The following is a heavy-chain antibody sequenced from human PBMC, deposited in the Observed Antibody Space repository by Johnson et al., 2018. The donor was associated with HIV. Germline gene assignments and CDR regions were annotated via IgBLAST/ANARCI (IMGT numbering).Heavy chain of an antibody. CDR1: GFTFSDYY. J-gene: IGHJ3*02. D-gene: IGHD2-21*01. V-gene: IGHV3-11*04. CDR3: AAGGGDCYPSHWGFCAFDI. CDR2: ITSSGTSS. Sequence: QVQLVESGGGLVKPGGSLRLSCAASGFTFSDYYMIWIRQAPGKGLEWLSYITSSGTSSYYADSVKGRFTISRDNSKNTMYLQMNSLTGEDTAIYYCAAGGGDCYPSHWGFCAFDIWGRGTMVTVSS.